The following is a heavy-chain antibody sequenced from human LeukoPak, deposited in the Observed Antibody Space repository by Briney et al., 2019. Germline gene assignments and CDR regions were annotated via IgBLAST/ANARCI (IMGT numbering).Heavy chain of an antibody. CDR1: GFTFSSYW. CDR2: INSDGSST. V-gene: IGHV3-74*01. D-gene: IGHD5-18*01. CDR3: ARDRGYSYGVCGSDCYPYFDY. Sequence: PGGSLRLSCAASGFTFSSYWMHWVRQAPGKGLVWVSRINSDGSSTSYADSVRGRFSISRDNAKNTLYLQMNSLRAEDTAVYYCARDRGYSYGVCGSDCYPYFDYWGQGTLVTVSS. J-gene: IGHJ4*02.